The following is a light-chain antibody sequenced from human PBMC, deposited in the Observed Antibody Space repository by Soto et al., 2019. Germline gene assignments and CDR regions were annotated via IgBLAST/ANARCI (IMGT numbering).Light chain of an antibody. V-gene: IGKV3-20*01. CDR1: QSVSSSF. CDR3: QQYGSSPSIT. CDR2: GAS. J-gene: IGKJ5*01. Sequence: EIVLTQSPGTLSLSPGERATLSCRASQSVSSSFLAWYQQKPGQAPRLLIYGASSRATGISDRFSGSGSGTDFTLTISRLEPEDFAVYYCQQYGSSPSITFGQGTQLE.